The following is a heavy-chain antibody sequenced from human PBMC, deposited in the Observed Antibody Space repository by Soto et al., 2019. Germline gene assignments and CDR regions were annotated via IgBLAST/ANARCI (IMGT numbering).Heavy chain of an antibody. CDR2: LTGSSSNI. D-gene: IGHD3-10*01. V-gene: IGHV3-23*01. CDR1: GFSFRNYA. J-gene: IGHJ4*02. Sequence: EVQLLESGGGLVQPGGSLRLSCAASGFSFRNYAMSWVRQAPGKGLEWISTLTGSSSNIYYADSVKARFAISRDNSRNTLYLQMNSLTAEDTAVYYCANGRATYGLLTHDYWGQGTLVTVSS. CDR3: ANGRATYGLLTHDY.